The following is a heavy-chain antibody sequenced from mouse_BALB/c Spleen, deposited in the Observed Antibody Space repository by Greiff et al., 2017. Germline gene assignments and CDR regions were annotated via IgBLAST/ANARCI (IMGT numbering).Heavy chain of an antibody. CDR3: ARAVRSLDYFDY. CDR2: ISDGGSYT. V-gene: IGHV5-4*02. CDR1: GFTFSDYY. J-gene: IGHJ2*01. Sequence: EVHLVESGGGLVKPGGSLKLSCAASGFTFSDYYMYWVRQTPEKRLEWVATISDGGSYTYYPDSVKGRFTISRDNAKNNLYLQMSSLKSEDTAMYYCARAVRSLDYFDYWGQGTTLTVSS. D-gene: IGHD1-2*01.